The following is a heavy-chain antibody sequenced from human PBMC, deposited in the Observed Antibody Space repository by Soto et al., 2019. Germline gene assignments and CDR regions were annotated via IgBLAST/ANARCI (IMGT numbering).Heavy chain of an antibody. D-gene: IGHD2-15*01. V-gene: IGHV3-21*01. CDR1: GFTFASHN. Sequence: EVRLMESGGGLVKPGGSLRLSCIASASGFTFASHNFMLVRQAPGKGLEWVSSISSVSRDIFYGDSVKGGFIISRDNAKKTVFLQINSMRVEYTAVYYCARGFCSGPRYPADSWGQGTMVTVSS. CDR3: ARGFCSGPRYPADS. CDR2: ISSVSRDI. J-gene: IGHJ4*02.